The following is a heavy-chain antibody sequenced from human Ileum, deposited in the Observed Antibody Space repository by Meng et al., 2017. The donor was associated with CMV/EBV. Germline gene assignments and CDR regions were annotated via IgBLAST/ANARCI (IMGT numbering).Heavy chain of an antibody. CDR1: GGSISSSSYY. V-gene: IGHV4-39*07. D-gene: IGHD2-2*02. CDR2: IYYSGST. CDR3: ARDHICRYCSSTSCYTCSYYYYGMDV. J-gene: IGHJ6*02. Sequence: SETLSLTCTVSGGSISSSSYYWGWIHQPPGKGLEWIGSIYYSGSTYYNPSLKSRVTISVDTSKNQFSLKLSSVTAADTAVYYCARDHICRYCSSTSCYTCSYYYYGMDVWGQGTTVTVSS.